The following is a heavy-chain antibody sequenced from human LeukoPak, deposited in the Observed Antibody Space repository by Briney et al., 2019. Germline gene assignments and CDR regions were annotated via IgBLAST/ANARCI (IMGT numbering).Heavy chain of an antibody. CDR1: GGSINNYY. Sequence: PSETLSLTCTVSGGSINNYYWSWIRQPPGKGLEWIGYIYYSGSTNYNPSLKSRVTISLDTSKNQFSLKLSSVTAADTAVYYCAGARDLGSGSYLPFDCWGQGTLVTVSS. CDR2: IYYSGST. D-gene: IGHD3-10*01. V-gene: IGHV4-59*01. CDR3: AGARDLGSGSYLPFDC. J-gene: IGHJ4*02.